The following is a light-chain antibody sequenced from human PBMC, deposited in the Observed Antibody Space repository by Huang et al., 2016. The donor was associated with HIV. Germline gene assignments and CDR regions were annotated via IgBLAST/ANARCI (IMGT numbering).Light chain of an antibody. CDR2: TTS. CDR1: QNISRY. CDR3: QQSGRTPRT. V-gene: IGKV1-39*01. J-gene: IGKJ2*01. Sequence: DIQMTQSPSSLSAFIGDRVIISCRASQNISRYLNWYQQKPGKAPKLLIYTTSSLQSGGPSTFSGSGSGTDFSLTITNLQPEDSATYYCQQSGRTPRTFGQGTKVQIK.